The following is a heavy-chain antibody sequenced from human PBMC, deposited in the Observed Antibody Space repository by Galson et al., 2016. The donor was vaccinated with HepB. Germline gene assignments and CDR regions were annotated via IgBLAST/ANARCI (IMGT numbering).Heavy chain of an antibody. V-gene: IGHV3-30*18. CDR1: GFTFSNSG. D-gene: IGHD2/OR15-2a*01. Sequence: SLRLSCAASGFTFSNSGMHWVRQAPGKGLEWVTVISYDGFHTYYADSVKGRFTISRDNSKNTLYLQMNNLRAEDTAVYHCAKDLVPRTTDYYYGMDVWGTGTTVAVSA. CDR3: AKDLVPRTTDYYYGMDV. CDR2: ISYDGFHT. J-gene: IGHJ6*04.